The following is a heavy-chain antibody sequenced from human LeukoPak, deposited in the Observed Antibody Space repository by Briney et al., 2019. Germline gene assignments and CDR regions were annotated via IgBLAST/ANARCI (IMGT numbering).Heavy chain of an antibody. CDR2: ISGSGGST. CDR3: AKDEAFDI. Sequence: LTCAVYGGSFSGYYWSWVRQAPGKGLEWVSAISGSGGSTYYADSVKGRFTISRDNSKNTLYLQMNSLRAEDTAVYYCAKDEAFDIWGQGTMVTVSS. V-gene: IGHV3-23*01. CDR1: GGSFSGYY. J-gene: IGHJ3*02.